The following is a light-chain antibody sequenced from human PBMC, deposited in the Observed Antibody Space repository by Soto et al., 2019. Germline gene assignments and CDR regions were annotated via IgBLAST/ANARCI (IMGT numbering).Light chain of an antibody. CDR1: SSDVGAYNY. Sequence: QSDLTQPASVSGSPRQSITISCTGTSSDVGAYNYVSWYQQHPGKAPKLIIYEVSDRPSGVSNRFSGSKSGNTASLTISGLQAEDEADYYCSSFAGSRVLVLGGGTKLTVL. J-gene: IGLJ2*01. CDR3: SSFAGSRVLV. V-gene: IGLV2-14*03. CDR2: EVS.